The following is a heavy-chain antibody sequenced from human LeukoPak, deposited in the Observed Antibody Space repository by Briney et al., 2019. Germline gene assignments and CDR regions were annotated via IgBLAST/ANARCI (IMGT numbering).Heavy chain of an antibody. Sequence: GASVKVSCKASGYTFTSYDINWVRQATGQGLEWMGWMNPNSGNTGYAQKFQGRVTMTRNTSISTAYMELSSLRSDDTAVYYCARVDGSFRSRDYWGQGTLVTVSS. CDR1: GYTFTSYD. J-gene: IGHJ4*02. CDR2: MNPNSGNT. V-gene: IGHV1-8*01. D-gene: IGHD1-26*01. CDR3: ARVDGSFRSRDY.